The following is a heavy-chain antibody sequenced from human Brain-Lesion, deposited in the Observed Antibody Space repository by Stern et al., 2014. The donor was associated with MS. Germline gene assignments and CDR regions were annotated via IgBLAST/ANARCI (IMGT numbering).Heavy chain of an antibody. D-gene: IGHD2-2*01. Sequence: EVQLVESGGVLVQPGGSLKLSCAASGFTFSRYWMTWVRQAPGKGQEWVANIKEDGSEQYYVDSVKGRFTMSRDNAKNSLYLQMNSLRAEDTAVYYCARRVLVAMGGYPKTLDVWGRGTTVTVSS. CDR3: ARRVLVAMGGYPKTLDV. CDR1: GFTFSRYW. CDR2: IKEDGSEQ. J-gene: IGHJ6*02. V-gene: IGHV3-7*01.